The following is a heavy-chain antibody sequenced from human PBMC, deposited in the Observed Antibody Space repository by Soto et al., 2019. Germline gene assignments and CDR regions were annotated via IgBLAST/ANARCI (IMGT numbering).Heavy chain of an antibody. CDR3: ARRRQQSRDFDY. D-gene: IGHD6-13*01. Sequence: SETLSLTCTVSGGSISSFYWSWIRQPPGKGLEWIGNIYYSGSTNYNPSLKSRVTISVDTSKNQFSLKLSSVTAADTAVYYCARRRQQSRDFDYWGQGALVTVSS. V-gene: IGHV4-59*01. CDR2: IYYSGST. J-gene: IGHJ4*02. CDR1: GGSISSFY.